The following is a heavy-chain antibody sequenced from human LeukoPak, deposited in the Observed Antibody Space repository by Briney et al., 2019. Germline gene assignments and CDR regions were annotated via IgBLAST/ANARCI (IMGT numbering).Heavy chain of an antibody. CDR1: GFTFSSYS. V-gene: IGHV3-21*01. J-gene: IGHJ6*02. Sequence: PGGSLRLSCAASGFTFSSYSMNWVRQAPGKGLEWVSSISSSSSYIYYADSVKGRFTISRDNAKNSLYLQMNSLRAEDTPVYYCARGSCTNGVCRRSYGMAVWGQGTRVTVS. CDR2: ISSSSSYI. CDR3: ARGSCTNGVCRRSYGMAV. D-gene: IGHD2-8*01.